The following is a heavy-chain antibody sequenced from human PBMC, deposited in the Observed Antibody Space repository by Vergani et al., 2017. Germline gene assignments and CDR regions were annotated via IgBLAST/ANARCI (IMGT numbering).Heavy chain of an antibody. CDR2: IYYSGST. D-gene: IGHD3-22*01. V-gene: IGHV4-30-4*08. CDR1: GGSISSGDYY. J-gene: IGHJ4*02. Sequence: QVQLQESGPGLVKPSQTLSLTCTVSGGSISSGDYYWSWIRQPPGKGLEWIGYIYYSGSTYYNPSLKSRVTISVDTSKNQFSLKLSSVTAADTAVYYCARLGASSGYFAVRLVIDYWGQGTLVTVSS. CDR3: ARLGASSGYFAVRLVIDY.